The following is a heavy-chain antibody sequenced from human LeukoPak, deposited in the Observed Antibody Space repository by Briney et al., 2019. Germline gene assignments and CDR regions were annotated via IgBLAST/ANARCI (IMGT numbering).Heavy chain of an antibody. CDR3: AKDGGITIFGVVIPFDY. D-gene: IGHD3-3*01. V-gene: IGHV3-23*01. CDR2: ISGSGGST. Sequence: PGGSLRLSCAASGFTFSSYAMSWVRQAPGKGLEWVSAISGSGGSTYYADSVKGRFTICRDNSKNTLYLQMNSLRAEDTAVYYCAKDGGITIFGVVIPFDYWGQGTLVTVSS. J-gene: IGHJ4*02. CDR1: GFTFSSYA.